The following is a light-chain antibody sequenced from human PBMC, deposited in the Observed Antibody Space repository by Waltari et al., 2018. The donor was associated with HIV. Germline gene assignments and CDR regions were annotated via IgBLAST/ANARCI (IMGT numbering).Light chain of an antibody. V-gene: IGLV1-44*01. CDR2: TND. Sequence: QSVLTQPPSVSGTPGQRVTISCSGSTSNVGSNTVKWYQQLLGTAPKIISYTNDRRPSGVPDRFSGSKSGTSASLAISGLQSEDEADYYCASWDGGLNVVFGGGTKLTVL. CDR3: ASWDGGLNVV. CDR1: TSNVGSNT. J-gene: IGLJ2*01.